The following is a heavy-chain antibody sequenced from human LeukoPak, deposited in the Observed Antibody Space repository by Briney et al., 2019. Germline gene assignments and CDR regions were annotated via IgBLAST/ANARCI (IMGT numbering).Heavy chain of an antibody. D-gene: IGHD3-22*01. J-gene: IGHJ3*02. CDR1: GGSISSGGYS. Sequence: PSETLSLTCAVSGGSISSGGYSWSWIRQPPGKGLEWIGYIYHSGSTYYNPSLKSRVTISVDRSKNQFSLKLSSVTAADTAVYYCARGGPLDTMIAFDIWGQGTMVTVSS. CDR2: IYHSGST. CDR3: ARGGPLDTMIAFDI. V-gene: IGHV4-30-2*01.